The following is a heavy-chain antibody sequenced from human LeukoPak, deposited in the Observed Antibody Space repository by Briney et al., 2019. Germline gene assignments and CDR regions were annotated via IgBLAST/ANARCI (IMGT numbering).Heavy chain of an antibody. CDR2: IYSGGST. Sequence: GGSLRLSCAVSGFTVTNDYMNWVRQAPGKGLEWVAIIYSGGSTYYADSVKGRFTISRDSSNNTLFLQMSNLRADDSGLYYCATDVRSSPLGFWGHGTLVTVSS. D-gene: IGHD6-13*01. CDR3: ATDVRSSPLGF. V-gene: IGHV3-66*01. J-gene: IGHJ4*01. CDR1: GFTVTNDY.